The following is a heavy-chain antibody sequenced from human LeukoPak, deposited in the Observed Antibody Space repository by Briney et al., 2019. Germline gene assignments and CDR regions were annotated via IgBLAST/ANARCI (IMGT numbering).Heavy chain of an antibody. CDR1: GFTFSSYA. Sequence: GGSLRLYCVASGFTFSSYAMTWVRQAPGKGLEWVSAISGSGGSTYYADSVKGRFTISRDNSKNTLYVQMNSLRAEDTAVYYCAKTGDSSGFYYGVDYWGQGTLVTVSS. CDR2: ISGSGGST. J-gene: IGHJ4*02. V-gene: IGHV3-23*01. D-gene: IGHD3-22*01. CDR3: AKTGDSSGFYYGVDY.